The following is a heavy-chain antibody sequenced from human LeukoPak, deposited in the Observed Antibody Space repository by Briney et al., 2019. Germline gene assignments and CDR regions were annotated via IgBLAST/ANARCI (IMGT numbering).Heavy chain of an antibody. V-gene: IGHV3-21*01. D-gene: IGHD5-18*01. CDR1: GFTFSSYS. CDR3: ASPDGADTAMVCFDY. J-gene: IGHJ4*02. Sequence: GGSLRLSCAASGFTFSSYSMNWVRQAPGKGLEWVSSISSSSSYIYYADSVKGRFTISRDNAKNSLYLQMNSLRAEDTAVYYCASPDGADTAMVCFDYWGQGTLDTVSS. CDR2: ISSSSSYI.